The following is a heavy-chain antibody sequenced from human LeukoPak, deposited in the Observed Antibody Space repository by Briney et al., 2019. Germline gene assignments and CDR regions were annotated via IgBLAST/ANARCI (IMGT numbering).Heavy chain of an antibody. CDR1: GFIFSGSW. V-gene: IGHV3-7*03. CDR3: TADTWYSAGH. D-gene: IGHD2-15*01. Sequence: GGSLRLSCTASGFIFSGSWMAWIRQAPGKGLEWVAIIKKDGSEKYYVDSMKGRFTISRDNAKNSLFLQMNSLRAEDTAIYYCTADTWYSAGHWGQGTLVTVSS. CDR2: IKKDGSEK. J-gene: IGHJ4*02.